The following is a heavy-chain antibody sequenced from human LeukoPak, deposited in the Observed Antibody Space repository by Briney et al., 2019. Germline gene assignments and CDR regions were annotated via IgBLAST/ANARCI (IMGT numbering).Heavy chain of an antibody. V-gene: IGHV3-23*01. CDR3: AKGYKKVGATGIDY. CDR2: ISGSGGST. J-gene: IGHJ4*02. D-gene: IGHD1-26*01. Sequence: GGSLRLSCAASGFTLSSYAMNWVRQAPGKGLEWVSAISGSGGSTYYADSVKGRFTISRDNSKNTLYLQMNSLRAEDTAVYYCAKGYKKVGATGIDYWGQGTLVTVSS. CDR1: GFTLSSYA.